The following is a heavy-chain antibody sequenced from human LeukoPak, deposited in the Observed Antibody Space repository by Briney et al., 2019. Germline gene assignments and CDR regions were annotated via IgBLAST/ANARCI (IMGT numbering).Heavy chain of an antibody. J-gene: IGHJ3*02. Sequence: PGGSLRLSCAASGFTFSSYEMNWVRQAQGKGLEWLSYISSSGSTIYYADSVKGRFTISRDNAKKLLYLQMNSLRAEDTAVYYCARAPGSSGYAFDIWGQGTVVTVSS. CDR1: GFTFSSYE. D-gene: IGHD6-13*01. V-gene: IGHV3-48*03. CDR2: ISSSGSTI. CDR3: ARAPGSSGYAFDI.